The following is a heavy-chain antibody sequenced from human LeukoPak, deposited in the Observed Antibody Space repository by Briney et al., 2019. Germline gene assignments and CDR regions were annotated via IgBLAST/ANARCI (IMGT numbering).Heavy chain of an antibody. J-gene: IGHJ4*02. CDR3: ARRRGYSYPTYFDY. CDR2: IHHSGST. Sequence: SETLSPTCAVSGYSISSGYYWGWIRQPPGKGLEWIGSIHHSGSTYYNPSLKSRVTISVDTSKNQFSLKLSSVTAADAAVYYCARRRGYSYPTYFDYWGQGTLVTVSS. CDR1: GYSISSGYY. V-gene: IGHV4-38-2*01. D-gene: IGHD5-18*01.